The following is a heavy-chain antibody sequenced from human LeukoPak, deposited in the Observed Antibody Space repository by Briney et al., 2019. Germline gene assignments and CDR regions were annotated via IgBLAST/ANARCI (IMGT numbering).Heavy chain of an antibody. CDR3: AKSLRGYSASRFDC. Sequence: PGGSLRLSCAASGFSFSGYAMSWVRQAPGKGLEWVSTISGSGANKYYVDSVKGRFIISRDNSKNTLYLQMNSLRAEDTAVYYCAKSLRGYSASRFDCWGQGTLVTVSS. CDR1: GFSFSGYA. J-gene: IGHJ4*02. D-gene: IGHD4-11*01. CDR2: ISGSGANK. V-gene: IGHV3-23*01.